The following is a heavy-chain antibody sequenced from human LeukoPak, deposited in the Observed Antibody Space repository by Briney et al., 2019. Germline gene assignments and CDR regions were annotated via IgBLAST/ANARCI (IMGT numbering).Heavy chain of an antibody. V-gene: IGHV1-69*13. Sequence: SVKVSCKASGGTSSSYAISWVRQAPGQGLEWMGGIIPIFGTANYAQKFQGRVTITADESTSTAYMELSSLRAEDTAVYYCARRRDIVVVPAANTLYYYGMDVWGKGTTVTVSS. CDR3: ARRRDIVVVPAANTLYYYGMDV. J-gene: IGHJ6*04. D-gene: IGHD2-2*01. CDR1: GGTSSSYA. CDR2: IIPIFGTA.